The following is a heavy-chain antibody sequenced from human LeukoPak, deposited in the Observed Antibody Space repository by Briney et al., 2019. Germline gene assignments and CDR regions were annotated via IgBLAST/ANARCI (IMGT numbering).Heavy chain of an antibody. D-gene: IGHD6-13*01. J-gene: IGHJ4*02. V-gene: IGHV3-30*02. CDR1: GFTFSSYG. Sequence: GGSLRLSCAASGFTFSSYGMHWVRQAPGKGLEWVAFIRYDGSNKYYADSVKGRFTISRDNSKNTLYLQMNSLRAEDTAVYYCANPPLRGYSSSRYNFWGQGTLVTVSS. CDR2: IRYDGSNK. CDR3: ANPPLRGYSSSRYNF.